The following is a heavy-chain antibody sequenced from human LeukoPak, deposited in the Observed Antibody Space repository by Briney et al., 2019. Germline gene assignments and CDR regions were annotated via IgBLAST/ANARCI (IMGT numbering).Heavy chain of an antibody. V-gene: IGHV1-2*06. CDR3: ARDQYATGTI. CDR1: GYTFTGYY. Sequence: GASVKVSCKASGYTFTGYYMHWVRQAPGQGLEWMGRINPNSGDTNYAQKFQGRVTMARDTSISTAYMELSRLRSDDTAVYYCARDQYATGTIWGQGTLVTVSS. D-gene: IGHD2-8*01. CDR2: INPNSGDT. J-gene: IGHJ4*02.